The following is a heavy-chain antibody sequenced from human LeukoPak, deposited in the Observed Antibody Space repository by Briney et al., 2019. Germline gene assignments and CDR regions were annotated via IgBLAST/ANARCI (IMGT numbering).Heavy chain of an antibody. D-gene: IGHD4-17*01. CDR2: ISSSSSTI. J-gene: IGHJ5*02. V-gene: IGHV3-48*01. CDR1: GFAFSSYS. Sequence: GGSLRLSCAASGFAFSSYSVNWVRQAPGKGLEWVSYISSSSSTIYYADSVKGRFTISRDNAKNSLYLQMNSLRAEDTAVYYCARDLRISFDPWGQGTLVTVSS. CDR3: ARDLRISFDP.